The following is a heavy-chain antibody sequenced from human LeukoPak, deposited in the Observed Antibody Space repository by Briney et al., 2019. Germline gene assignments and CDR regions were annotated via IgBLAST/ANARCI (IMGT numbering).Heavy chain of an antibody. D-gene: IGHD2-2*03. Sequence: SETLSLTCAVYGGSFSGYYWSWIRQPPGKGLEWIGEINHSGSTNYNPSLKSRVTISVDTSKNQFSLKLSSVTAADTAVYYCAKDDFAAGYCSSTSCYALLLGFGGAGLGYWGQGTLVTVSS. V-gene: IGHV4-34*01. J-gene: IGHJ4*02. CDR3: AKDDFAAGYCSSTSCYALLLGFGGAGLGY. CDR1: GGSFSGYY. CDR2: INHSGST.